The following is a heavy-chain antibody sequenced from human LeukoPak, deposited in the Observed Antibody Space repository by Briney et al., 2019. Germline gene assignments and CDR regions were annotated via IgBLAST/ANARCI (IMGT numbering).Heavy chain of an antibody. V-gene: IGHV5-51*01. CDR2: IYPGNSDT. CDR1: GYSFTRHW. J-gene: IGHJ4*02. CDR3: ARQKENGYYPYDY. D-gene: IGHD3-22*01. Sequence: GESLKISCQGSGYSFTRHWIAWVRQMPGKGLECMGIIYPGNSDTRYSPSFQGQVTISADKSISTAYLQWSSLKASDTAMYYCARQKENGYYPYDYWGQGTLVTVSS.